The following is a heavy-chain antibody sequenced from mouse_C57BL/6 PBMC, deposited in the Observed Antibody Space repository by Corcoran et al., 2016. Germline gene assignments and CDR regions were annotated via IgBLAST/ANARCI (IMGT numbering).Heavy chain of an antibody. Sequence: QVQLQQSGAELARPGASVKLSCKASGYTFTSYGISWVKQRTGQGLEWIGEIYPRSGNTYYNEKLKGKATLTADKSSSTAYMELRSLTSEDSAVYFCARSRSDSYAMDYWGQGTSVTVSS. CDR3: ARSRSDSYAMDY. CDR1: GYTFTSYG. V-gene: IGHV1-81*01. J-gene: IGHJ4*01. CDR2: IYPRSGNT.